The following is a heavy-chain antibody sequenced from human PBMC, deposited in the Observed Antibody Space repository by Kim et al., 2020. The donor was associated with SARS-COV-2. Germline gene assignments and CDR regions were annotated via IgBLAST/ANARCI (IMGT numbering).Heavy chain of an antibody. CDR2: INHSGST. J-gene: IGHJ6*02. CDR1: GGSFSGYY. CDR3: ARSGRITMIVVVINRGMDV. Sequence: SETLSLTCAAYGGSFSGYYWSWIRQPPGKGLEWIGEINHSGSTNYNPSLKSRVTISVDTSKNQFSLKLSSVTAADTAVYYCARSGRITMIVVVINRGMDVWGQGTTVTGSS. V-gene: IGHV4-34*01. D-gene: IGHD3-22*01.